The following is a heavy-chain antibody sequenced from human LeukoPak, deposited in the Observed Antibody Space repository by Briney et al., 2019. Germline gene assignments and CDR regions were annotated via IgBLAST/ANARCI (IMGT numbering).Heavy chain of an antibody. V-gene: IGHV3-66*02. CDR2: IYGGGTT. Sequence: GGSLRLSCAASGFTVSSNYMTWVRQAPGKGLEWVSVIYGGGTTYYADSVKGRFTISRDSSKNTMYLQMNSLRPEDTAVYYCAKPPEVGATVGYFDYWGQGTLVTVSS. D-gene: IGHD1-26*01. J-gene: IGHJ4*02. CDR1: GFTVSSNY. CDR3: AKPPEVGATVGYFDY.